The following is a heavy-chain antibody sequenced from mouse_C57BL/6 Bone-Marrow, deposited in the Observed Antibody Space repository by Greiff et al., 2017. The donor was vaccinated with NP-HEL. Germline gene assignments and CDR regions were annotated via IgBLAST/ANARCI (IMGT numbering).Heavy chain of an antibody. D-gene: IGHD2-2*01. CDR2: INPNNGGT. J-gene: IGHJ2*01. V-gene: IGHV1-26*01. Sequence: VQLQQSGPELVKPGASVKISCKASGYTFTDYYMNWVKQSHGKSLEWIGDINPNNGGTSYNQKFKGKATLTVDKSSSTAYMELRSLTSEDSAVYYCARQGYVDYWGQGTTLTVSS. CDR1: GYTFTDYY. CDR3: ARQGYVDY.